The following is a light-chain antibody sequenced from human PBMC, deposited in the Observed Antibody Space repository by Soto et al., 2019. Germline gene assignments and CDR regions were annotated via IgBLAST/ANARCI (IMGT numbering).Light chain of an antibody. Sequence: QSVLTQPASVSGSPGQSITISCTGTSSDVGGYNYVSWYQQHPGEAPKLMIYDVSNRPSGVSNRFSGSKSGNTASLTISGLQAEDEADYYCSSYTISSTVFGTGTKVTVL. CDR2: DVS. V-gene: IGLV2-14*01. CDR1: SSDVGGYNY. J-gene: IGLJ1*01. CDR3: SSYTISSTV.